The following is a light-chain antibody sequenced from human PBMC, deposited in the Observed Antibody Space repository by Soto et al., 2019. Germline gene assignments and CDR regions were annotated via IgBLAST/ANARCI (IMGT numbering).Light chain of an antibody. CDR3: QQYIRWPLT. CDR2: GAS. V-gene: IGKV3-15*01. Sequence: EMVVTQSPATLSVSPGERATLSCRASQDVSSNLAWYQQKPGQAPSLLIYGASTRATGTPARFSGSGSGTEFTLTIRSLQSEDYAVYLCQQYIRWPLTFGGGTKVDIK. CDR1: QDVSSN. J-gene: IGKJ4*01.